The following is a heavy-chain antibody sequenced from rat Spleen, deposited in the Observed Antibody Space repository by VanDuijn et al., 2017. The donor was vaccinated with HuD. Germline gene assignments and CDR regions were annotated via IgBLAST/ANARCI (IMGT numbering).Heavy chain of an antibody. D-gene: IGHD1-4*01. V-gene: IGHV5-31*01. CDR1: GFTFDNYW. J-gene: IGHJ3*01. CDR2: ISTRGGST. Sequence: EVQLVESGGGLVQPGRSLKLSCVASGFTFDNYWMTWIRQAPGKGLEWVATISTRGGSTYYRDSVKGRFTISRDNAKNTLSLQMDSLRTEDTATYYCATPTPGIPFAYWGQGTLVTVSS. CDR3: ATPTPGIPFAY.